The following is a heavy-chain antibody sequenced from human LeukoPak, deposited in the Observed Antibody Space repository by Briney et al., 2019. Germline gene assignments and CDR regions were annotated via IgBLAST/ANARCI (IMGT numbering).Heavy chain of an antibody. CDR3: ARGDDSGYYDYFDS. Sequence: PGGSLRLSCAASGFTVDSNYLSWVRQAPGKGLEWVSTIYTGGNTYYAASVKGRFTISRDFSKNTVFLHMNSLRAEDTAMYYCARGDDSGYYDYFDSWGQGALVTVSS. CDR2: IYTGGNT. J-gene: IGHJ4*02. V-gene: IGHV3-53*01. D-gene: IGHD3-22*01. CDR1: GFTVDSNY.